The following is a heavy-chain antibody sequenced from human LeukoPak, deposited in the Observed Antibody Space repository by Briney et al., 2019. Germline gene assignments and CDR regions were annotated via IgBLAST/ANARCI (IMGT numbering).Heavy chain of an antibody. Sequence: GASEKVSCKAYGYTFTDHYMHWVRQAPGQGLEWMGWINPNSGGTNYAQKFQGRVTMTRDTSISTAYMELSRLRSDDTAVYYCAREGPIVGATHLVDYWGQGTLVTVSS. CDR2: INPNSGGT. CDR1: GYTFTDHY. D-gene: IGHD1-26*01. V-gene: IGHV1-2*02. J-gene: IGHJ4*02. CDR3: AREGPIVGATHLVDY.